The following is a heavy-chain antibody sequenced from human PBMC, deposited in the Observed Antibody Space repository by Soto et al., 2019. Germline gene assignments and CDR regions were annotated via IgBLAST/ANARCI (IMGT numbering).Heavy chain of an antibody. CDR1: GGTFSSYA. V-gene: IGHV1-69*01. Sequence: QVQLVQSGAEVKKPGSSVKVSCKASGGTFSSYAISWVRQAPGQGLEWMGGIIPIFGTANYAQKFQGRITMTADESTSTAYMELSIVRFEDTAVYYRARASLRYCSSTSGYKVYYYGMDVWGQGTTVTVSS. J-gene: IGHJ6*02. CDR2: IIPIFGTA. CDR3: ARASLRYCSSTSGYKVYYYGMDV. D-gene: IGHD2-2*02.